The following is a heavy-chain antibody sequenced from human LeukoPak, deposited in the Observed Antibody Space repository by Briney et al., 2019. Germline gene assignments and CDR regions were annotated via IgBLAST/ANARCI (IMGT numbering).Heavy chain of an antibody. CDR3: ASSFIAARDIWFDP. CDR1: GGTFSSYA. V-gene: IGHV1-69*13. Sequence: SVKVSCKASGGTFSSYAISWVRQAPGQGLEWMGGIIPIFGAANYAQKFQGRVTITADESTSTAYMELSSLRSEDTAVYYCASSFIAARDIWFDPWGQGTLVTVSS. D-gene: IGHD2-15*01. J-gene: IGHJ5*02. CDR2: IIPIFGAA.